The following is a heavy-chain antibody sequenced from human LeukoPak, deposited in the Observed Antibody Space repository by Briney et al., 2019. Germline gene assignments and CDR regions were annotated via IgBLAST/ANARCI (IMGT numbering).Heavy chain of an antibody. D-gene: IGHD2-15*01. J-gene: IGHJ4*02. CDR3: AREGYLSFDY. CDR2: ISSSSSTI. CDR1: GFTFSSYS. V-gene: IGHV3-48*01. Sequence: GGSLRLSCAASGFTFSSYSMNWVRQAPGKGLEWVSYISSSSSTIYYADSVKGRFTISRDNAKNSLYLQMNSLRAEDTAVYYCAREGYLSFDYWGQGTLVTVSS.